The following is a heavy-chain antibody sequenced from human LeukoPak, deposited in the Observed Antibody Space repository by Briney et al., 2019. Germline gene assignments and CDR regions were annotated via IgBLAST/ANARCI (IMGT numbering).Heavy chain of an antibody. CDR1: GFTFSSYW. Sequence: AGGSLRLSCAASGFTFSSYWMSWVRQAPGKGLEWVANIKQDGSEKYYVDSVKGRFTISRDNAKNSLYLQMNSLRAEDTAVYYCARGGLSSFWFGEPVDYWGQGTLVTVSS. CDR2: IKQDGSEK. D-gene: IGHD3-10*01. CDR3: ARGGLSSFWFGEPVDY. J-gene: IGHJ4*02. V-gene: IGHV3-7*01.